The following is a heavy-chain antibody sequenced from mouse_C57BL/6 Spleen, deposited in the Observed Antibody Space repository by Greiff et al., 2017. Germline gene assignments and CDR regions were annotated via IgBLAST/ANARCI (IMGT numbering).Heavy chain of an antibody. CDR1: GYTFTSYW. J-gene: IGHJ2*01. Sequence: VQLQQSGAELVMPGASVKLSCKASGYTFTSYWMHWVKQRPGQGLEWIGEIDPSDSYTNYNQKFKGKSTLTVDKSSSTAYMQLSSLTSEDSAVYYCARRYYGYGEDFDYWGQGTTLTVSS. CDR3: ARRYYGYGEDFDY. CDR2: IDPSDSYT. V-gene: IGHV1-69*01. D-gene: IGHD2-2*01.